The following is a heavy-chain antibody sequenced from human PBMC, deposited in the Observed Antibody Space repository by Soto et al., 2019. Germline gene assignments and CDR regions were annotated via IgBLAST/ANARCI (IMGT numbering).Heavy chain of an antibody. Sequence: PGGSLRLSCAASGFTFISYAMSWVRQAPLKGLEWFSAIGVSFGDTNYADSVKGLFAISRYNSNSTLYLQVSRLRGEDTAMYYCGSKGVGSWYNFWGQGTLVTVSS. D-gene: IGHD6-13*01. V-gene: IGHV3-23*01. J-gene: IGHJ4*02. CDR2: IGVSFGDT. CDR3: GSKGVGSWYNF. CDR1: GFTFISYA.